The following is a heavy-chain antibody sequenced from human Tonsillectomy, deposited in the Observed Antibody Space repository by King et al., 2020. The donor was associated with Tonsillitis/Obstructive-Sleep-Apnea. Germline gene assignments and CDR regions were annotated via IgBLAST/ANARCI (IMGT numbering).Heavy chain of an antibody. CDR2: ISDTGRTI. Sequence: VQLVESGGGLVKPGGSLRLSCAASGFTFSNYYMSWIRQAPGKGLEWVSYISDTGRTIYYADSVKGRFTISRDNAKNSLYLQMNSLRAEDTAVYYCTKDDIVGAVYYYYYYMDVWGKGTTVTVSS. CDR1: GFTFSNYY. V-gene: IGHV3-11*01. CDR3: TKDDIVGAVYYYYYYMDV. D-gene: IGHD1-26*01. J-gene: IGHJ6*03.